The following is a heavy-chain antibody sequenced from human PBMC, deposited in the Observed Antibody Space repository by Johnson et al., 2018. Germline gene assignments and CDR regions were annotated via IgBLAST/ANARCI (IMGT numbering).Heavy chain of an antibody. Sequence: QVQLVQSGGGVVQPGRSLRLSCAASGFTFSSYGMHWVRQAPGKGLEWVAVIWYDGSNKYYADSVKGRFTISRDNSKNTLYLQMNSLSAEDTAVYYCARDQDCISTSCLGMDVWGQGTTVTVSS. CDR2: IWYDGSNK. CDR3: ARDQDCISTSCLGMDV. D-gene: IGHD2-2*01. CDR1: GFTFSSYG. J-gene: IGHJ6*02. V-gene: IGHV3-33*01.